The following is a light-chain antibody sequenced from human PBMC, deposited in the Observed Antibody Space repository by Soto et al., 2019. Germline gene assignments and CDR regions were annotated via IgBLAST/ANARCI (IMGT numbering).Light chain of an antibody. CDR2: GAF. CDR3: QQYGSSRFT. V-gene: IGKV3-20*01. Sequence: EIVLTQSPGTLSLSPGERATLSCRASQSVSNSYLAWYQQQPGQAPRLLIYGAFRRATGIPDRFSGSGSGTDFTLTISRLGPEDFAVYYCQQYGSSRFTFGPGTKVDIK. J-gene: IGKJ3*01. CDR1: QSVSNSY.